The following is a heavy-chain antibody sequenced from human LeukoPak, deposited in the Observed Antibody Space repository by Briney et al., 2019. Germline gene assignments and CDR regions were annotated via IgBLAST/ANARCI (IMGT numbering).Heavy chain of an antibody. CDR3: ASLRERSYYARGFDY. D-gene: IGHD1-26*01. CDR1: GYSISSGYY. V-gene: IGHV4-38-2*02. Sequence: PSETLSLTCTVSGYSISSGYYWGWIRQPPGKGLEWIGSIYHSGSTYYNPSLKSRVTISVDTSKNQFSLKLSSVTAADTAVYYCASLRERSYYARGFDYWGQGTLVTVSS. J-gene: IGHJ4*02. CDR2: IYHSGST.